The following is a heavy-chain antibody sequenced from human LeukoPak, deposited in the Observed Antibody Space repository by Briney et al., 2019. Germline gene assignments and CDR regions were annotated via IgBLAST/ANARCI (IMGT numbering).Heavy chain of an antibody. J-gene: IGHJ4*02. CDR2: ISRSSSTI. D-gene: IGHD3-10*01. CDR3: TRDATAYGSGTYNNLY. V-gene: IGHV3-48*01. Sequence: GGSLRLSCAASGFTFSSYSMNWVRQAPGKGLEWVSFISRSSSTISYADSVKGRFTISRDNAKNSLYLQMNSLRAEDTAVYYCTRDATAYGSGTYNNLYWGQGTLVTVSS. CDR1: GFTFSSYS.